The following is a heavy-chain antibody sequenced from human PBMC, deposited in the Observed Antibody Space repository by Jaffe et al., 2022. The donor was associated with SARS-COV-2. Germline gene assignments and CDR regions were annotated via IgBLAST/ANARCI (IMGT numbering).Heavy chain of an antibody. D-gene: IGHD2-2*01. CDR2: ISSTGRTI. Sequence: QLQLMESGGGLVKPGGSLRLSCAASGFSFSDYYMNWIRQAPGKGLEWISYISSTGRTIYYADSVKGRFTISRDNAKNSVFLQINSLRAEDTAVYYCASPSTYCRGNNCYVGDAFDIWGQGTMVTVSS. J-gene: IGHJ3*02. CDR3: ASPSTYCRGNNCYVGDAFDI. CDR1: GFSFSDYY. V-gene: IGHV3-11*01.